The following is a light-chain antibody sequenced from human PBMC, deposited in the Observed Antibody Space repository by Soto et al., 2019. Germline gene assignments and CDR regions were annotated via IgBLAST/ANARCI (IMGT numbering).Light chain of an antibody. J-gene: IGLJ3*02. V-gene: IGLV1-47*01. CDR3: QAYDYSLTAFV. CDR1: SSNIGSNY. Sequence: QSVLTQPPSASGTPGQRVTISCSGSSSNIGSNYVYWYQQLPGTAPKLLIYRNNQRPSGVPDRFSGSKSGTSASLAISGLRSEDEADYYCQAYDYSLTAFVFGGGTKLTVL. CDR2: RNN.